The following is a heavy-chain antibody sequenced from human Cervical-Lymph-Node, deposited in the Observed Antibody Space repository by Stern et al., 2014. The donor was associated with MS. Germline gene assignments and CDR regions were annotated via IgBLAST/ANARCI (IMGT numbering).Heavy chain of an antibody. CDR2: IGVASGNP. J-gene: IGHJ4*02. CDR1: GFTFTSSA. D-gene: IGHD3-22*01. Sequence: QLVQSGPEVKKPGTSVKVSCKASGFTFTSSAVQWVRQAPGQRLAWIGWIGVASGNPNYAQTFTGRVTIPRDMSTSTAYMELSSLRSEDTAVYYCAADLQWLDRIYWGQGTLVTVSS. V-gene: IGHV1-58*01. CDR3: AADLQWLDRIY.